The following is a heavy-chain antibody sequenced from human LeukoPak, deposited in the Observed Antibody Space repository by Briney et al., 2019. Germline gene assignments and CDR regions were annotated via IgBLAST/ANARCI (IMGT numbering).Heavy chain of an antibody. J-gene: IGHJ4*02. CDR3: AKDYSSSWYRSYFDY. D-gene: IGHD6-13*01. CDR1: GFTFSSYA. V-gene: IGHV3-23*01. CDR2: ITGSGSTT. Sequence: GGSLRLSSAASGFTFSSYAMSWVRQAPGKGLEWVSAITGSGSTTYYADSVKGRFTFSRDNSKNTLYLQMNSLRAEDTAVYYCAKDYSSSWYRSYFDYWGQGTLVTVSS.